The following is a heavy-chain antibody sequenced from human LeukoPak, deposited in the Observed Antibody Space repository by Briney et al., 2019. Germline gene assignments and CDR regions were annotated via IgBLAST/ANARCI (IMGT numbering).Heavy chain of an antibody. V-gene: IGHV5-51*01. Sequence: GESLKISCKGSGYSFTNYWTGWVRQMPGKGLEWMGIIYPGDSDTRYSPSFQGQVTISADKSISTAYLQWSSLQASDTAMYYCARRVTNWYYFDYWGQGTLVTVSS. CDR1: GYSFTNYW. CDR2: IYPGDSDT. CDR3: ARRVTNWYYFDY. D-gene: IGHD1-1*01. J-gene: IGHJ4*02.